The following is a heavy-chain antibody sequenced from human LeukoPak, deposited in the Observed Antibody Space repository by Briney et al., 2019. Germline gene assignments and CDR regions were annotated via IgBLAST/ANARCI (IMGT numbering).Heavy chain of an antibody. V-gene: IGHV1-8*01. D-gene: IGHD3-16*02. Sequence: ASVKVSCKASGYTFTSYDINWVRQATGQGLEWMGWMNPDSGNTGYAQKFQGRVTMTRNTSISTAYTAYMELSSLRSEDTAVYYCTPIDRLGEFSLNYWGQGTLVTVSP. J-gene: IGHJ4*02. CDR2: MNPDSGNT. CDR3: TPIDRLGEFSLNY. CDR1: GYTFTSYD.